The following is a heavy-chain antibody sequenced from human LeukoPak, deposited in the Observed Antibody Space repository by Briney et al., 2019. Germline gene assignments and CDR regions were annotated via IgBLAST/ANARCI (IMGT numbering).Heavy chain of an antibody. CDR3: ARGAYYYDSRDPRHFDY. V-gene: IGHV4-61*01. Sequence: PSETLSLTCTVSDGSVSSGNYYWSWIRQPPGKGLEWIGYIYYRSGSTYYNPSLKSRVTISVDTSKNQFSLKLSSVTAADTAVYYCARGAYYYDSRDPRHFDYWGQGTLVTVSS. D-gene: IGHD3-22*01. CDR1: DGSVSSGNYY. CDR2: IYYRSGST. J-gene: IGHJ4*02.